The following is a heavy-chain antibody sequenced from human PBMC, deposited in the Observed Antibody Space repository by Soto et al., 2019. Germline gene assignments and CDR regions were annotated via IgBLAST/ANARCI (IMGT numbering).Heavy chain of an antibody. J-gene: IGHJ3*02. CDR2: INHSGST. D-gene: IGHD2-15*01. Sequence: SETLSLTCAVYGGSFSGYYWSWIRQPPGKGLEWIGEINHSGSTNYNPSLKCRVTISVDTSKNQFSLKLSSVTAADTAVYYCARLRKTGYCSGGSCYGPGAFDIWGQGTMVTVSS. V-gene: IGHV4-34*01. CDR3: ARLRKTGYCSGGSCYGPGAFDI. CDR1: GGSFSGYY.